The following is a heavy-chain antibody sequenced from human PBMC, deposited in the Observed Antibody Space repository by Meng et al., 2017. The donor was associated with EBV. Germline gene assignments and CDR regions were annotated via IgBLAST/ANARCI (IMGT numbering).Heavy chain of an antibody. D-gene: IGHD3-10*01. Sequence: IPLKGSGPPLVNPTQTLRLTCPFSGISLTKSGVGVGWIRQPPGKALEWLAVIYWDDAKRYSPSLKNRLTITKDTSKNQVVLTMTNMDPVDTATYFCAHSKYYSDSGGYWDYFDDWGQGTLVTVSS. CDR3: AHSKYYSDSGGYWDYFDD. CDR1: GISLTKSGVG. V-gene: IGHV2-5*02. J-gene: IGHJ4*02. CDR2: IYWDDAK.